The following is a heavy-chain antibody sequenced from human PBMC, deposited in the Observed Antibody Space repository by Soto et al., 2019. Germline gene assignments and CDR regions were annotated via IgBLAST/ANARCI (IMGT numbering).Heavy chain of an antibody. D-gene: IGHD5-18*01. CDR2: ISGSGGSR. CDR1: VFTFSSYA. J-gene: IGHJ5*02. CDR3: AKVMVKNWFDP. V-gene: IGHV3-23*01. Sequence: PWWSLRLSCSASVFTFSSYAMSWFRQAPGKGLEWVSLISGSGGSRYYADSVKGRFTISRDNSKNTLYLQMNSLRADDTAVYYCAKVMVKNWFDPWGQGTLVTVSS.